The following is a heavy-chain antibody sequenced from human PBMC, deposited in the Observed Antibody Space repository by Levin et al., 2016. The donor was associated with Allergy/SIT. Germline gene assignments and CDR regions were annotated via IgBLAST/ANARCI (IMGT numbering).Heavy chain of an antibody. CDR1: GFNFSSYA. J-gene: IGHJ1*01. CDR2: IKEDGSQT. Sequence: GESLKISCAASGFNFSSYAMSWVRQAPGKGLEWVATIKEDGSQTDYANFVEGRFTLSRDNAKNSLYLQMNSLRVEDTAMYFCTRGGSFREPWGQGTRVTVSS. CDR3: TRGGSFREP. D-gene: IGHD6-13*01. V-gene: IGHV3-7*03.